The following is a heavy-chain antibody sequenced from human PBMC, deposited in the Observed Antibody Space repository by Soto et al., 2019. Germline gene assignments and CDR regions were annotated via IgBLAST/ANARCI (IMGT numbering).Heavy chain of an antibody. Sequence: QVKLVQSGTEVKKPGASMKVSCKASGYTFATSGISWVRQAPGQGLEWMGWISAYNGNTNYEQKLQDRVNMTTDTSTSTAYLELRSLRSDDTAVYYCARAGHYYDSSGYANWGQGTLVTVSS. CDR3: ARAGHYYDSSGYAN. J-gene: IGHJ4*02. CDR2: ISAYNGNT. V-gene: IGHV1-18*01. D-gene: IGHD3-22*01. CDR1: GYTFATSG.